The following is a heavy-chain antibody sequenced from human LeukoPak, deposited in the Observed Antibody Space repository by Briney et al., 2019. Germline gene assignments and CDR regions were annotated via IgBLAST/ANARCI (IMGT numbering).Heavy chain of an antibody. J-gene: IGHJ5*02. CDR2: ISGSGGST. Sequence: GGSLRLSCAASGFTFSSYAMSWVRQAPGKGLEWVSVISGSGGSTYYADSVKGRFTISRDNSKNTPYLQMNSLRAGDTAVYYCAKDSVPAAAGDNWFDPWGQGTLVTVSS. CDR3: AKDSVPAAAGDNWFDP. CDR1: GFTFSSYA. D-gene: IGHD6-13*01. V-gene: IGHV3-23*01.